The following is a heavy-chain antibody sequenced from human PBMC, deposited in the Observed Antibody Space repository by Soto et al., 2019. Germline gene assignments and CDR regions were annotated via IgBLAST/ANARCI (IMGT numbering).Heavy chain of an antibody. CDR3: ARDRGYYYDGVDV. CDR1: GFTFSSYG. V-gene: IGHV3-33*01. Sequence: QVQLVDSGGDVVQPGRSLRLSCAASGFTFSSYGMHWVRQAPDKGLEWVAVIWSDGSYSSYADSVKGRFTISRDNSKNTVYLQMNSLRVEDTAGYYCARDRGYYYDGVDVWGQGTTVTVSS. CDR2: IWSDGSYS. J-gene: IGHJ6*02.